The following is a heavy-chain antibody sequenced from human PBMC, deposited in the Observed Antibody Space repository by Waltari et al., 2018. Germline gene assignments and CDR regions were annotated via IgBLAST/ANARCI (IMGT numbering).Heavy chain of an antibody. D-gene: IGHD3-10*01. CDR2: IWPDDSDT. CDR3: ARPRRGRDAFDV. CDR1: GYSFISYW. J-gene: IGHJ3*01. V-gene: IGHV5-51*03. Sequence: EVQLVQSGPEVKKSGESLRISCQVSGYSFISYWIAWVRQMPGKGLEYMGIIWPDDSDTRSSPSFQCQVIISVDKSIGTAYLQLNTLKASDTAMYYCARPRRGRDAFDVWGPGTMVTVS.